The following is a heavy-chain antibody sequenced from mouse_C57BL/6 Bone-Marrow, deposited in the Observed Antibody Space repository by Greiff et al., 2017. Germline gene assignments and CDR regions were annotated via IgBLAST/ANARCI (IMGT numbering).Heavy chain of an antibody. J-gene: IGHJ4*01. V-gene: IGHV1-72*01. CDR3: ARGYYGSSGAFYYYAMDY. CDR2: IDPNSGGT. D-gene: IGHD1-1*01. CDR1: GYTFTSYW. Sequence: VQLQQPGAELVKPGASVKLSCKASGYTFTSYWMHWVKQRPGRGLEWIGRIDPNSGGTKYNEKFKSKATLTVDKPSSTAYMQLSSLTSEDSAVYYGARGYYGSSGAFYYYAMDYWGQGTSVTVSS.